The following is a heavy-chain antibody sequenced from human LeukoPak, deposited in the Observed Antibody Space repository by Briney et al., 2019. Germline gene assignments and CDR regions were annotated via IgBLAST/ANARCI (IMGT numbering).Heavy chain of an antibody. J-gene: IGHJ4*02. V-gene: IGHV4-4*07. CDR1: GRSSSSYY. CDR2: IYTSGRT. Sequence: SETLTLACTVCGRSSSSYYWRWLRQPAGKGREGVGRIYTSGRTNYNTSLKSRVTISVDTSKNQFSLKLSSVTAADPAVYYCARAPVAGSSWYTYYFDYWGQGTLVTVSS. D-gene: IGHD6-13*01. CDR3: ARAPVAGSSWYTYYFDY.